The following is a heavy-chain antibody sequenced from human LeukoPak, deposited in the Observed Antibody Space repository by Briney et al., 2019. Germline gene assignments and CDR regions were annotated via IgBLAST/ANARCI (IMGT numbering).Heavy chain of an antibody. D-gene: IGHD4-17*01. CDR2: LYSGGTT. CDR1: GFTVSSNY. Sequence: GGSLRLSCAASGFTVSSNYMSWVSQAPGKGLEWVSALYSGGTTYYADAVKGRFTISGDNSKNMLYLQMNSLRAEDTAVYYCARAPTVTTTWDYWGQGTLVTVSS. J-gene: IGHJ4*02. V-gene: IGHV3-66*01. CDR3: ARAPTVTTTWDY.